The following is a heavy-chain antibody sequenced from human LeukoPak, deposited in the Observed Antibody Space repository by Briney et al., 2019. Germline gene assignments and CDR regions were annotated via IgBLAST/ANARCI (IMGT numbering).Heavy chain of an antibody. CDR1: GYSFTSYW. V-gene: IGHV5-10-1*01. CDR3: ARLSNNYYDSSGYQD. J-gene: IGHJ4*02. D-gene: IGHD3-22*01. Sequence: GESLKISCKGSGYSFTSYWISWVRQMPGKGLQWMGRIDPSDSYTNYSPSFQGHVTISADKSISAAYLQWSSLKASDSAMYYCARLSNNYYDSSGYQDWGQGTLVTVSS. CDR2: IDPSDSYT.